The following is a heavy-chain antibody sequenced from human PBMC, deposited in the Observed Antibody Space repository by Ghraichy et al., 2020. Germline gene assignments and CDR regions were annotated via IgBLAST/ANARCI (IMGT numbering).Heavy chain of an antibody. J-gene: IGHJ6*02. CDR1: GFSFSRYG. Sequence: GGSLRLSCVASGFSFSRYGMHWVRQAPGKGPEWVAAIWGGGSNKYYADSVKGRFTISRDNSKNTLYLQMNSLRAEDTAVYYCARDSRYDDTTASHGMDVWGQGTTVTVSS. CDR3: ARDSRYDDTTASHGMDV. V-gene: IGHV3-33*01. D-gene: IGHD5-12*01. CDR2: IWGGGSNK.